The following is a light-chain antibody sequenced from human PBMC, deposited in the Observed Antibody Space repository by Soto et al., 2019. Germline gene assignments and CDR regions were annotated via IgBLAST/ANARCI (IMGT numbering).Light chain of an antibody. J-gene: IGLJ1*01. CDR2: DVS. Sequence: QSVLTQPASVSGSPGQSIATSCTGVRTDVADGYDYVSWYQQHPGQAPQLIIYDVSNRPSGVSDRFSGSKSGNTASLTISGLQAEDEAEYYCTSYTSSTPFDVFGTGTKLTVL. CDR3: TSYTSSTPFDV. CDR1: RTDVADGYDY. V-gene: IGLV2-14*03.